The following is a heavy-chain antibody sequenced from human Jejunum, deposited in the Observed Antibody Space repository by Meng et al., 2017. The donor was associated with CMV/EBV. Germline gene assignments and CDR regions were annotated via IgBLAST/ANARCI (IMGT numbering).Heavy chain of an antibody. Sequence: QGQLQEPGPGPVKPSQTLSLTCTVSGGSISSGDYYWSWIRQPPGKGLEWIGCIYYSGSTYYNPSLKGRVTISVDTSKNQFSLNLSSVTAADTAVYYCARGQRSYSGSYPEWFDPWGQGTLVTVSS. D-gene: IGHD1-26*01. CDR3: ARGQRSYSGSYPEWFDP. J-gene: IGHJ5*02. CDR1: GGSISSGDYY. CDR2: IYYSGST. V-gene: IGHV4-30-4*01.